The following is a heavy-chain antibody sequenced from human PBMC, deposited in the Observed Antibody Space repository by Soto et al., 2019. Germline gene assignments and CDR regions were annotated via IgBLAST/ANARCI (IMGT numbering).Heavy chain of an antibody. V-gene: IGHV3-21*01. J-gene: IGHJ4*02. D-gene: IGHD4-17*01. CDR1: GFTFSSYS. CDR3: ARQIGDQFDY. Sequence: EVQLVESGGGLVKPGGSLRLSCAASGFTFSSYSMNWVRQAPGKGLEWVSSISSSSSYIYYADSVKGRFTISRDNAKSSLYLQMNSLRAEDTAVYYCARQIGDQFDYWGQGTLVTVSS. CDR2: ISSSSSYI.